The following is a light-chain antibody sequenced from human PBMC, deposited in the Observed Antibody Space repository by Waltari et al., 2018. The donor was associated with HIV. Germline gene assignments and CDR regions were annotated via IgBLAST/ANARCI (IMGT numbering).Light chain of an antibody. J-gene: IGLJ2*01. CDR2: DTS. Sequence: QAVVPQEPSLTVSPGGTVTLTCASSTGAVTSGHAPYWFQPRPGQAPRTLIHDTSNKHSWTPARFSGSLLGGKAALTLSGAQPEDEAEYYCLLSYGGPRVFGGGTKLTVL. CDR3: LLSYGGPRV. V-gene: IGLV7-46*01. CDR1: TGAVTSGHA.